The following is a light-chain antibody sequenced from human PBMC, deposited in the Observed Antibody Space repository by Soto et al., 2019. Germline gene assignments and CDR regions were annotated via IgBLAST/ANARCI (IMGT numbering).Light chain of an antibody. CDR1: QGIRND. Sequence: AIQMTQSPSSLSASVGDRVTITCRARQGIRNDLGCYQQKPGKAPKLLIYAASSLQRRVPSRFSGRGPGTDFTLTISSRQPEDIATYYCLQDYNFPYTFGQGTKQEIK. CDR3: LQDYNFPYT. V-gene: IGKV1-6*01. CDR2: AAS. J-gene: IGKJ2*01.